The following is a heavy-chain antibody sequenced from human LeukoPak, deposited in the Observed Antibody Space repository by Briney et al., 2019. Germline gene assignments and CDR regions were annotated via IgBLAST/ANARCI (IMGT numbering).Heavy chain of an antibody. CDR2: ISGSGGST. D-gene: IGHD6-19*01. J-gene: IGHJ4*02. V-gene: IGHV3-23*01. CDR3: AKVNRVAVAVSYYFDY. CDR1: GFIFSSYA. Sequence: PGGSLRLSCAASGFIFSSYAMSWVRQAPGKGLEWVSVISGSGGSTYYADSVKGRFTISRDKSKNTLFLQMNSLRAEDTAVYYCAKVNRVAVAVSYYFDYWGQGTLVTVSS.